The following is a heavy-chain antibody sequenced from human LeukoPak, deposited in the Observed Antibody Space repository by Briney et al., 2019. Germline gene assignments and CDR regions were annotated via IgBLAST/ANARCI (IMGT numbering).Heavy chain of an antibody. Sequence: SSETLSLTCTVSGDSISSGDYYWSWIRQPAGKGLEWIGRISSSGSTNYNPSLKSRVTISVDTSKNQFSLKLSSVTAADTAVYYCARVKGAAMVGRSPYYYYYYMDVWGKGTTVTVSS. J-gene: IGHJ6*03. CDR3: ARVKGAAMVGRSPYYYYYYMDV. CDR2: ISSSGST. V-gene: IGHV4-61*02. CDR1: GDSISSGDYY. D-gene: IGHD5-18*01.